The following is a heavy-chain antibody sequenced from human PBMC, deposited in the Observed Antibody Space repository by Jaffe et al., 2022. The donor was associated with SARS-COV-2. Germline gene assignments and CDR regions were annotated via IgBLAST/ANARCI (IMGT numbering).Heavy chain of an antibody. V-gene: IGHV3-23*01. CDR1: GFTFSSYA. CDR3: AKTRRLYCSGGSCYLDY. Sequence: EVQLLESGGGLVQPGGSLRLSCAASGFTFSSYAMSWVRQAPGKGLEWVSAISGSGGSTYYADSVKGRFTISRDNSKNTLYLQMNSLRAEDTAVYYCAKTRRLYCSGGSCYLDYWGQGTLVTVSS. J-gene: IGHJ4*02. D-gene: IGHD2-15*01. CDR2: ISGSGGST.